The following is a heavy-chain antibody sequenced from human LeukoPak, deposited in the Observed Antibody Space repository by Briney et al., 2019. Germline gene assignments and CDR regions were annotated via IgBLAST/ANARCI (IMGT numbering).Heavy chain of an antibody. CDR1: NDSISSYY. Sequence: SETLSLTCTVSNDSISSYYWSWIRQPPGKGLEWIGCVYYSGSTNYNPSLKSRVTISVDTSTNQFSLRLTSVTAADTAVYYCARSRTVLSWLGPWGQGILVTVSS. J-gene: IGHJ5*02. D-gene: IGHD4-17*01. CDR2: VYYSGST. V-gene: IGHV4-59*01. CDR3: ARSRTVLSWLGP.